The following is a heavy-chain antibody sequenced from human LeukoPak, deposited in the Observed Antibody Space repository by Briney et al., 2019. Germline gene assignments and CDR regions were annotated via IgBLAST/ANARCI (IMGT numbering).Heavy chain of an antibody. CDR3: ARHGAYCGGDCYSYYFDY. CDR1: GGSISSCY. D-gene: IGHD2-21*02. CDR2: IYYSGST. J-gene: IGHJ4*02. Sequence: SETLSLTCTVSGGSISSCYWSWIRQPPGKGLEWIGYIYYSGSTNYNPSLKSRVTISVDTSKNQFSLKLSSVTAADTAVYYCARHGAYCGGDCYSYYFDYWGQGTLVTVSS. V-gene: IGHV4-59*08.